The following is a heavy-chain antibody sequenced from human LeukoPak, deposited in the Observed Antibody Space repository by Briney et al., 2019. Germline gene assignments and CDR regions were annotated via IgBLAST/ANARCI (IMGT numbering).Heavy chain of an antibody. D-gene: IGHD6-19*01. Sequence: GGSLRLSCAASGFTFSNYAMSWVRQAPGKGLEWVSDISAGGGSTYYADYVKGRFTISRDNSKNTLYLQMNSLRAEDTAVFYCANAGQTLDIAVAGTAAYWGQGTLVTVSS. CDR3: ANAGQTLDIAVAGTAAY. CDR1: GFTFSNYA. V-gene: IGHV3-23*01. CDR2: ISAGGGST. J-gene: IGHJ4*02.